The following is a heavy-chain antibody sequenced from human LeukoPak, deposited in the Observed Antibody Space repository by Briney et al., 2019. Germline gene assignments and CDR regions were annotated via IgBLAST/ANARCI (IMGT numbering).Heavy chain of an antibody. CDR1: GYTFTGYY. J-gene: IGHJ4*02. CDR2: INPNSGDT. D-gene: IGHD2-21*02. CDR3: ARWYCGGDCFVDY. Sequence: ASVKVSCKASGYTFTGYYMHWVRQAPGQGLEWMGWINPNSGDTNYAQLFQGRVTMTRDTSISTAYMELSRLRSDDTAVYYCARWYCGGDCFVDYWGQGTLVTVSS. V-gene: IGHV1-2*02.